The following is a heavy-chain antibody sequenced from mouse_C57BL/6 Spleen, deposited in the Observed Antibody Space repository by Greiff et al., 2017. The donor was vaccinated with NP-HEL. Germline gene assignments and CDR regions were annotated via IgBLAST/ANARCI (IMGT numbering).Heavy chain of an antibody. CDR1: GYTFTSYW. Sequence: VQLQQSGAELVMPGASVKLSCKASGYTFTSYWMHWVKQRPGQGLEWIGEIDPSDSYTNYNQKFKGKSTLTVDKSSSTAYMQLSSLTSEDSAVYYCARGVTTVVGDFDVWGTGTTVTVSS. D-gene: IGHD1-1*01. V-gene: IGHV1-69*01. J-gene: IGHJ1*03. CDR2: IDPSDSYT. CDR3: ARGVTTVVGDFDV.